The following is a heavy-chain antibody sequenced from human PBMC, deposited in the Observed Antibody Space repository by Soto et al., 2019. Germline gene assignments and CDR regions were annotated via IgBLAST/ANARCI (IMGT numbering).Heavy chain of an antibody. CDR2: TYHSGST. J-gene: IGHJ2*01. V-gene: IGHV4-30-2*01. CDR1: GGSISSGGSS. CDR3: ARGVWYFDL. Sequence: QLQLQESGSGLVKPSQTLSLTCAVSGGSISSGGSSWSWIRQPPGKGLEWIGYTYHSGSTYYNPSPKSRVTITVDRSKNQFSLKLSSVTAADTAVYYCARGVWYFDLWGRGTLVTVSS.